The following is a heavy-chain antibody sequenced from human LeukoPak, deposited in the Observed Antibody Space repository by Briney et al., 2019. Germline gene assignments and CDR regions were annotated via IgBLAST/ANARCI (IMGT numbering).Heavy chain of an antibody. CDR3: PKSARATRDFDY. CDR1: GFTSSSYE. V-gene: IGHV3-72*01. Sequence: GGSLRLSCAASGFTSSSYEMNCVPQAPGKGLEWVGRSRDKGNSYTTAYAASGRGRFTTSRDASKNSLYLQMNSMKIEDTYVYSFPKSARATRDFDYWGQGALFTVSS. D-gene: IGHD3-10*01. CDR2: SRDKGNSYTT. J-gene: IGHJ4*01.